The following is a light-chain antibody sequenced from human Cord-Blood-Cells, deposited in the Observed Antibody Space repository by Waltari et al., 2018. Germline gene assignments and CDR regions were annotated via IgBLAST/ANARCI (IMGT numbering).Light chain of an antibody. Sequence: QSALTQPASVSGSPGQSIPIPCTGTSSDVGSYNLVSWYQQHPGKAPKLMIYEVSKRPSGVSNRFSGSKSGNTASLTSSGLQAEDEADYYCCSYAGSSTSYVFGTGTKVTVL. CDR1: SSDVGSYNL. V-gene: IGLV2-23*02. CDR2: EVS. CDR3: CSYAGSSTSYV. J-gene: IGLJ1*01.